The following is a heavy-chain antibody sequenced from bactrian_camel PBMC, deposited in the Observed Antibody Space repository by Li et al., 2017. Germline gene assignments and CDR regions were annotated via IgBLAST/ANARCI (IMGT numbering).Heavy chain of an antibody. J-gene: IGHJ4*01. V-gene: IGHV3S53*01. Sequence: HVQLVESGGGLVQPGGSLRLSCTNSAGSAESTLCMGWFRQAPGKEREGLAALGSDGALSLAESVKGRFTISRDNPRSTLYLQLNSLKIEDTAMYYCTKAFRGGKWIRGESQGTQVTVS. CDR2: LGSDGAL. CDR1: AGSAESTLC. D-gene: IGHD2*01.